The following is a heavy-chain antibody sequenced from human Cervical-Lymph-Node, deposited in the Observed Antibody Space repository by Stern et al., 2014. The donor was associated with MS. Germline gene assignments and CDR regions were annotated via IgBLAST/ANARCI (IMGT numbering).Heavy chain of an antibody. CDR3: ARQGCATTSCHTIDS. CDR1: GYSFTNSW. Sequence: EVQLVQSGAEVKKPGQSLKISCKGSGYSFTNSWIGWVRQMPGQGLELMGIISPVDSETRYSPSFQGQVTISGDKAINTAYVQWTSLEASDTAMYYCARQGCATTSCHTIDSWGQGTLITVSS. J-gene: IGHJ4*02. D-gene: IGHD2-2*02. V-gene: IGHV5-51*01. CDR2: ISPVDSET.